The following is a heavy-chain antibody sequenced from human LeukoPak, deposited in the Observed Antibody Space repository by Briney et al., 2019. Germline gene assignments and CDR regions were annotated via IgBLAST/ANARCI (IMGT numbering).Heavy chain of an antibody. V-gene: IGHV4-59*01. CDR3: ARFGTSSSQFIDQ. D-gene: IGHD6-6*01. CDR1: GGSISAYY. Sequence: SETLSLTCTVSGGSISAYYWSWIRQPPGKGLEWICYIHYSGTTNYYPSLKSRVTIALDTSKNQFSLKLNSATAADTAMYYCARFGTSSSQFIDQWGQGTLVTVSS. CDR2: IHYSGTT. J-gene: IGHJ4*02.